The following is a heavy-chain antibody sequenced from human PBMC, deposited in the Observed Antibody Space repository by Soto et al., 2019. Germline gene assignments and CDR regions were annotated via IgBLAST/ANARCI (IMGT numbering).Heavy chain of an antibody. CDR2: IYYSGST. J-gene: IGHJ1*01. CDR1: GCCISSGGDY. CDR3: ASLTNIIAAATEYDS. D-gene: IGHD1-26*01. Sequence: TLSLTCTVSGCCISSGGDYWSWIRQHPWKCLEWIVYIYYSGSTYYNPSLKSRVTISVDTSNNQFSLKLSSVTAAETAVYYCASLTNIIAAATEYDSRAQRPPVPVSS. V-gene: IGHV4-31*03.